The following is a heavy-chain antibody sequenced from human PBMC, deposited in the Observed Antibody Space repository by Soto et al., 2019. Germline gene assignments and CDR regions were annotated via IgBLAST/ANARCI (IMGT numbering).Heavy chain of an antibody. CDR1: GFTFSSYS. CDR3: ARANYYGSPGDFDY. Sequence: GGSLRLSCAASGFTFSSYSMNWVRQAPGKGLEWVSYISSSSSTIYYADSVKGRFTISRDNAKNSLYLQMNSLRAEDTAVYYCARANYYGSPGDFDYWGQGTLVPVSP. D-gene: IGHD3-10*01. J-gene: IGHJ4*02. V-gene: IGHV3-48*01. CDR2: ISSSSSTI.